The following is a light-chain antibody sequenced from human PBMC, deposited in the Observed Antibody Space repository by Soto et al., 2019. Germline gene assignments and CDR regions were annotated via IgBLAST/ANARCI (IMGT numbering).Light chain of an antibody. CDR3: QQYNNWWT. CDR2: GAS. CDR1: QTVGSN. V-gene: IGKV3-15*01. J-gene: IGKJ1*01. Sequence: RVIKESRATLSLFRGERATLSWRASQTVGSNLAWYHQKPGQAPRLLIYGASSRATGIPARFSGSASGTEFTLTISSLQSEDSAVYYCQQYNNWWTFGQGTKV.